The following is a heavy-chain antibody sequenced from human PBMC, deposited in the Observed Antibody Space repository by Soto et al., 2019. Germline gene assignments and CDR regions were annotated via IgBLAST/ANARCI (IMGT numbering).Heavy chain of an antibody. CDR2: IYYSGST. CDR3: ARYRREAVAGYTLDN. D-gene: IGHD6-13*01. V-gene: IGHV4-59*01. J-gene: IGHJ4*02. Sequence: SETLSLTCTVSGGSISSYYWSWIRQPPGKGLEWIGYIYYSGSTNYNPSLKSRVTISEDTSKSQFSLKVNSMTAADTAVYYCARYRREAVAGYTLDNWGQGILVTVSS. CDR1: GGSISSYY.